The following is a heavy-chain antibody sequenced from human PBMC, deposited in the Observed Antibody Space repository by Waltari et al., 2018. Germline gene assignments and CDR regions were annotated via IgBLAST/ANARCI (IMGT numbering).Heavy chain of an antibody. D-gene: IGHD4-17*01. Sequence: QVHLVQSGGGVVQPGASLRLTCATSGFTFSNYGMHWVRQGAGKGLEWVAGISYDGTKTFYTDSVKGRFTVPRDKSENTVYLQMNSLRSEDTAVYYCATSGSDGGFWGQGTLVTVS. J-gene: IGHJ1*01. CDR1: GFTFSNYG. CDR3: ATSGSDGGF. CDR2: ISYDGTKT. V-gene: IGHV3-30*03.